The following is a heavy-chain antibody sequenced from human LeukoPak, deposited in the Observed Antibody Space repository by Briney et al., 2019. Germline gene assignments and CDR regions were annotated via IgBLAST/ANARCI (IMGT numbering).Heavy chain of an antibody. CDR3: ARDSSGSPHYYGMDV. V-gene: IGHV4-34*01. CDR1: GGSFSGYY. CDR2: INHSGST. D-gene: IGHD3-10*01. J-gene: IGHJ6*02. Sequence: SETLSLTCAVYGGSFSGYYWSWIRQPPGKGLEWIGEINHSGSTNYNPSLKSRVTISVDTSKNQFSLKLSSVTAADTAVYYCARDSSGSPHYYGMDVWGQGTTVTVSS.